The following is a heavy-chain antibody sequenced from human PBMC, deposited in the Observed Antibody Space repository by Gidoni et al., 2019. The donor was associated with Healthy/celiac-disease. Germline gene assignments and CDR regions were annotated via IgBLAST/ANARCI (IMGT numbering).Heavy chain of an antibody. V-gene: IGHV4-4*07. D-gene: IGHD3-22*01. CDR1: GGAISSYY. CDR2: IYTSGST. Sequence: QVQLQESGPGLVKPSETLSLTCTVSGGAISSYYWSWIRQPAGKGMEWIGRIYTSGSTNYNPSLKSRVTMSVDTSKNQFSLKLGSVTAADTAVYYCARDGVGDSSGYYFEYDAFDIWGQGTMVTVSS. J-gene: IGHJ3*02. CDR3: ARDGVGDSSGYYFEYDAFDI.